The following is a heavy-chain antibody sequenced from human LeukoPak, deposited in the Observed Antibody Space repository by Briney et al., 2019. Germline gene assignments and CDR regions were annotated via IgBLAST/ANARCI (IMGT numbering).Heavy chain of an antibody. D-gene: IGHD1-7*01. CDR3: ARAQDYNWNYAGDY. J-gene: IGHJ4*02. Sequence: ASVKVSCKASGYTFTSYGISWVRQAPGQGLEWMGWISAYNGNANYAQKLQGRVTMTTDTSTSTAYMELRSLRSDDTAVYYCARAQDYNWNYAGDYWGQGTLVTVSS. V-gene: IGHV1-18*01. CDR2: ISAYNGNA. CDR1: GYTFTSYG.